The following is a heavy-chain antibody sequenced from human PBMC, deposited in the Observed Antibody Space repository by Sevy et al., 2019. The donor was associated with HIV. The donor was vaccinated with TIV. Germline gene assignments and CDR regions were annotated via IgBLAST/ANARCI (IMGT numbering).Heavy chain of an antibody. CDR1: GFTFSSYG. Sequence: GGSLRLSCAASGFTFSSYGMHWVRQAPGKGPEWVALISNGGSNKYYADSVKGRFTISRDNSKNTLYLQMNSLRAEDTAVYYCAKEYCSSTSCYPNYYYGMDVWGQGTTVTVSS. CDR2: ISNGGSNK. CDR3: AKEYCSSTSCYPNYYYGMDV. V-gene: IGHV3-30*18. J-gene: IGHJ6*02. D-gene: IGHD2-2*01.